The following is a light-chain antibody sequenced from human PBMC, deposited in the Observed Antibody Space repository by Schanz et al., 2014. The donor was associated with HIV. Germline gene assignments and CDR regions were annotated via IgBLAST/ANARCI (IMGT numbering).Light chain of an antibody. J-gene: IGKJ3*01. CDR1: QSVSASY. Sequence: EIVLTQSPGTLSLSPGERATLSCRASQSVSASYLAWYQQRPGQSPRLLIYGASNRTAGIPDRFSGSGSGTDFTLTISRLEPEDFAVYCFQQDGSSFGPGTKVEIK. V-gene: IGKV3-20*01. CDR2: GAS. CDR3: QQDGSS.